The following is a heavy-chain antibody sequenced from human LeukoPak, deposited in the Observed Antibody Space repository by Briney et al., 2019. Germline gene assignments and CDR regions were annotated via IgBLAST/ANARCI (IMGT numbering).Heavy chain of an antibody. V-gene: IGHV1-18*01. CDR3: AREEGAYCSSTSCYAFSFQH. CDR1: GYTFTSYG. Sequence: ASVKVSCKASGYTFTSYGISWVRQAPGQGLEWMGRISAYNGNTNYAQKLQGRVTMTTDTSTSTAYMELRGLRSDDTAVYYCAREEGAYCSSTSCYAFSFQHWGQGTLVTVSS. CDR2: ISAYNGNT. J-gene: IGHJ1*01. D-gene: IGHD2-2*01.